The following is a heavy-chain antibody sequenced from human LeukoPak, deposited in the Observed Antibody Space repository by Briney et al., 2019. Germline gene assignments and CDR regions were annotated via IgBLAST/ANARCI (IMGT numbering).Heavy chain of an antibody. CDR2: IKQDGSEK. D-gene: IGHD3-10*01. CDR3: ARVEFGGYTSYFDD. V-gene: IGHV3-7*01. J-gene: IGHJ4*02. Sequence: GGSLRLSCAGSGFSFNTYWMSWVRQAPGKGLEWVANIKQDGSEKDYVDSVRGRFTISRDNTKNSVFLHMNSLRVEDTGVYFCARVEFGGYTSYFDDWGQGTLVTVSS. CDR1: GFSFNTYW.